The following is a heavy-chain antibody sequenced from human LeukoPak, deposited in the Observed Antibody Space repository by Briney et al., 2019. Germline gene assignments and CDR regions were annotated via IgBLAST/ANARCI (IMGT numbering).Heavy chain of an antibody. V-gene: IGHV1-46*01. CDR2: ITPSDGST. J-gene: IGHJ4*01. CDR3: ARAGHARGPDY. D-gene: IGHD3-10*01. CDR1: GYIVTTYY. Sequence: APVKVSCKASGYIVTTYYIHWVRQAPGQGLEWMGIITPSDGSTTYAQKFQGRVTMTRDTSTSTLYMELSSLRSEDTAVYYCARAGHARGPDYWGRGTLVTVSS.